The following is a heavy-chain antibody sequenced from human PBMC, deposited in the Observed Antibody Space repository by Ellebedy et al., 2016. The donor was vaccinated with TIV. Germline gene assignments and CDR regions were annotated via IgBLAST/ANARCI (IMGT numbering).Heavy chain of an antibody. CDR3: ASGWKTRLNSPHPHALDY. D-gene: IGHD1-1*01. CDR2: IMPILHLA. Sequence: AASVKVSCKASGGTFSSYGISWVRQAPGQGLEWMGGIMPILHLAKYTQKLQGRVTITADQSTSTAYMELSSLRSEDTAVYFCASGWKTRLNSPHPHALDYWGQGTLVTVSS. V-gene: IGHV1-69*10. CDR1: GGTFSSYG. J-gene: IGHJ4*02.